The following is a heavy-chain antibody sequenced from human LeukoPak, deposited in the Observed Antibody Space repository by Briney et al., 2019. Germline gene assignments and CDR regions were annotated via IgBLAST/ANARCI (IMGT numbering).Heavy chain of an antibody. CDR2: ISGSGGST. Sequence: GGSLRLSCSASGFTFSSYAMSWVRQAPGKGLEWVSAISGSGGSTYYADSVKGRFTISRDNSKNTLYLQMNSLRAEDTAVYYCATHGHEEVAVLDYWGQGTLVTVSS. CDR1: GFTFSSYA. CDR3: ATHGHEEVAVLDY. D-gene: IGHD6-19*01. V-gene: IGHV3-23*01. J-gene: IGHJ4*02.